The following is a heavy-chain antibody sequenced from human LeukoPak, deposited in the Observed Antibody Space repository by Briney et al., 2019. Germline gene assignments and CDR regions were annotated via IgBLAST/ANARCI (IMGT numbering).Heavy chain of an antibody. Sequence: GGSLRLSCAASGFIFSNYWMSWVRQAPGKGLEWVAHIKRDGSEKYHVDSVKGRFTISRDNAKNSVYLQMNSLRAEDTAVYFCARTVRVVDYWGQGTQVTVSS. D-gene: IGHD1-1*01. CDR1: GFIFSNYW. V-gene: IGHV3-7*01. CDR3: ARTVRVVDY. J-gene: IGHJ4*02. CDR2: IKRDGSEK.